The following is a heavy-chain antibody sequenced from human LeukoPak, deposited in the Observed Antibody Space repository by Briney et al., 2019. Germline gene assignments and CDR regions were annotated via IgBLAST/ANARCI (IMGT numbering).Heavy chain of an antibody. V-gene: IGHV1-8*01. J-gene: IGHJ6*02. CDR3: ARGRDYYYGMDV. CDR1: GYTFTSYD. Sequence: ASVKVSCKASGYTFTSYDINWVRQATGQGLEWMGWMNPNSGNTGYAQKFQGRVTMTRNTSISTAYMELSSLRSEDTAVYYCARGRDYYYGMDVRGQGTTVTVSS. CDR2: MNPNSGNT.